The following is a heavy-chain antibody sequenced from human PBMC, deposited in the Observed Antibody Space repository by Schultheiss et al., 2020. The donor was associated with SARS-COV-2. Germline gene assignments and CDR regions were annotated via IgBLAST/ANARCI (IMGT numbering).Heavy chain of an antibody. CDR1: GYTFTGYY. J-gene: IGHJ4*02. V-gene: IGHV1-69*01. D-gene: IGHD2-8*01. Sequence: GGSLRLSCAASGYTFTGYYMHWVRQAPGQGLEWMGGIIPIFGTANYAQKFQGRVTITADESTSTAYMELSSLRSEDTAVYYCARDQLPYCTNGVCPFDYWGQGTLVTVSS. CDR2: IIPIFGTA. CDR3: ARDQLPYCTNGVCPFDY.